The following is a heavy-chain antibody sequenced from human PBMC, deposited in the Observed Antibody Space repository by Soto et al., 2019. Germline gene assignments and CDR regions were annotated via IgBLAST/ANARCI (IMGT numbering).Heavy chain of an antibody. CDR1: GYSFTSYW. CDR2: IYPGDSDT. V-gene: IGHV5-51*01. CDR3: ARHQSGSYSSYYYYGMDV. J-gene: IGHJ6*02. Sequence: GESLKISCQGSGYSFTSYWIGWVRQMPGKGLEWMGIIYPGDSDTRYSPSFQGQVTISADKSISTAYLQWSSLKASDTAMYYCARHQSGSYSSYYYYGMDVWGQGTTVTVSS. D-gene: IGHD1-26*01.